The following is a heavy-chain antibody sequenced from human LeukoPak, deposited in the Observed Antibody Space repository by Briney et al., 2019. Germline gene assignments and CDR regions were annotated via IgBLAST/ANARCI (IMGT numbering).Heavy chain of an antibody. CDR3: ARTHWLFGSYYFDY. J-gene: IGHJ4*02. Sequence: PSETLSLTCTVSGGSISSYYWSWIRQPPGKGLEWIGYIYYSGSTNYNPSLKSRVTISVDTSKNQFSLKLSSVTAADTAVYYCARTHWLFGSYYFDYWGQGTLVTVPS. CDR2: IYYSGST. D-gene: IGHD3-9*01. CDR1: GGSISSYY. V-gene: IGHV4-59*08.